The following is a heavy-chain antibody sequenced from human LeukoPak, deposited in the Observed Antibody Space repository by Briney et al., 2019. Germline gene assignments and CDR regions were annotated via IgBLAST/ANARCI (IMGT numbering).Heavy chain of an antibody. V-gene: IGHV1-18*04. CDR2: ISAYNGNT. Sequence: ASVTVSCKASGYTFTGYYMHWVRQAPGQGLEWMGWISAYNGNTNYAQKLQGGVTMTTDTSTSTAYMELRSLRSDDTAVYYCARDFGAYDILTGYYNGFDYWGQGTLVTVSS. CDR1: GYTFTGYY. D-gene: IGHD3-9*01. CDR3: ARDFGAYDILTGYYNGFDY. J-gene: IGHJ4*02.